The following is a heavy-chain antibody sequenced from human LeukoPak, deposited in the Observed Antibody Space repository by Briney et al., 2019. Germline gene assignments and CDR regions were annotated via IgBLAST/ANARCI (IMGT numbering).Heavy chain of an antibody. CDR1: GFAIIGYD. CDR3: TRNGGGLDI. V-gene: IGHV3-66*01. D-gene: IGHD2-8*01. J-gene: IGHJ4*02. Sequence: GGSLRLSCAASGFAIIGYDVTWGRQAPGKGLEWVSVFYTDGGTSYADSVRGRFTVSRDNSKNTVFFQMNSLRVEDTAVYFCTRNGGGLDIWGQGTLVTVSS. CDR2: FYTDGGT.